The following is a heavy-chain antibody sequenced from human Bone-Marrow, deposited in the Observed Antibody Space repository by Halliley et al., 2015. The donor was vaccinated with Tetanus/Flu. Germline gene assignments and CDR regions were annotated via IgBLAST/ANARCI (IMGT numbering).Heavy chain of an antibody. CDR3: ARERQRLGFDY. CDR2: ISYNGSKK. Sequence: CAASGFTLSNYAMDWVRQAPGKGLEWVAVISYNGSKKYYADSVKGRFTVSRDNPKNMVFLQMNSLRDDDTAVYYCARERQRLGFDYWGQGTLVIVAS. CDR1: GFTLSNYA. V-gene: IGHV3-30*04. D-gene: IGHD3-9*01. J-gene: IGHJ4*02.